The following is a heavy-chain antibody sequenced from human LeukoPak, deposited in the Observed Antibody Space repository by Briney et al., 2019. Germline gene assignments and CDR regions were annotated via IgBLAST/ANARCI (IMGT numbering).Heavy chain of an antibody. D-gene: IGHD3-22*01. CDR2: IYYSGST. CDR1: GGSISSGGYY. V-gene: IGHV4-31*03. CDR3: ARNYYDSSGYYFYDAFDI. Sequence: SQTLSLTCTVSGGSISSGGYYWSWIRQHPGKGLKWIGYIYYSGSTYYNPSLKSRVTISVDTSKNQFSLKLSSVTAADTAVYYCARNYYDSSGYYFYDAFDIWGQGTMVTVSS. J-gene: IGHJ3*02.